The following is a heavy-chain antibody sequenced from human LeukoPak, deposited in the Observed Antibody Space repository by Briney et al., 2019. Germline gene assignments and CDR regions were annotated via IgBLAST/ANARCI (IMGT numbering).Heavy chain of an antibody. D-gene: IGHD2-15*01. CDR3: ARDYGGPHYFDY. J-gene: IGHJ4*02. V-gene: IGHV3-21*01. CDR2: ITTSTSSYI. CDR1: GFAFSSHD. Sequence: PGGSPRLSCAASGFAFSSHDMNWVRQAPGTGLEWFSSITTSTSSYIYYADSVKGRFTISRDDAKNSLYLQMDSLRAEDTAVYYCARDYGGPHYFDYWGQGTLVTVSS.